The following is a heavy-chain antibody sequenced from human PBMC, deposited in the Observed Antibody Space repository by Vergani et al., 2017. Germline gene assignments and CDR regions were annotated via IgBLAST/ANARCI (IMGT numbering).Heavy chain of an antibody. CDR3: VRDVRVSRT. Sequence: EVQLVESGGGLVKPGGSLRLSCQVSGFDFSQAWMNWVRQAPGKGLEWVSSISGNNDDVYYADSVKGRFTISRDNAKNSLYLDMSSLRAEDTAVYYCVRDVRVSRTWGQGTLVAVSS. V-gene: IGHV3-21*01. J-gene: IGHJ3*01. CDR1: GFDFSQAW. CDR2: ISGNNDDV.